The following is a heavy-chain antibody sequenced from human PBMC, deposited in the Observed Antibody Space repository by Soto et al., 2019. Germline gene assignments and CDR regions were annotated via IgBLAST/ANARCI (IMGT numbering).Heavy chain of an antibody. CDR2: IHYSGGT. J-gene: IGHJ5*02. D-gene: IGHD6-19*01. V-gene: IGHV4-59*01. CDR3: ARTTRVAVAGTRKGWFDP. CDR1: GDSIRGYY. Sequence: SETLSLTCSVSGDSIRGYYWSWIRQPPGKGLEWIGDIHYSGGTYYNPSLKSRVTMSVDTSNNQFSLRLNSVTAADTAVYYCARTTRVAVAGTRKGWFDPWGQGSLVTVSS.